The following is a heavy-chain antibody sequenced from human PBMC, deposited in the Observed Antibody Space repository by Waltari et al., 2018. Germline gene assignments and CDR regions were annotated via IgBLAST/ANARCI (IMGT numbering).Heavy chain of an antibody. D-gene: IGHD6-19*01. CDR3: VRASRIAVYFDY. CDR2: IYYSGST. CDR1: GGSIISYY. J-gene: IGHJ4*02. V-gene: IGHV4-59*01. Sequence: QVQLQESVPGLVKPSETLSLTYTASGGSIISYYWIWIRQHPGKGLEWIGYIYYSGSTKHIPSSTSRVSISVVTSKKQFSLELSSVTAAATAVYYCVRASRIAVYFDYWGQGTLVTVSS.